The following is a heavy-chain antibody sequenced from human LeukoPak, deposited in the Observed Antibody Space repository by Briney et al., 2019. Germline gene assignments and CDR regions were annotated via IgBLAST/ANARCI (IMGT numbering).Heavy chain of an antibody. D-gene: IGHD7-27*01. Sequence: GGSLRLSCAASAPSGFTFSNHWMSWVRQAPGKGLEWVANIKQDGSEKYYVDSVKGRFSISRDNAENSLYLQMNSLRAEDTAVYYCGRTGDLSDYWGQGTLVTVSS. CDR3: GRTGDLSDY. V-gene: IGHV3-7*01. J-gene: IGHJ4*02. CDR2: IKQDGSEK. CDR1: GFTFSNHW.